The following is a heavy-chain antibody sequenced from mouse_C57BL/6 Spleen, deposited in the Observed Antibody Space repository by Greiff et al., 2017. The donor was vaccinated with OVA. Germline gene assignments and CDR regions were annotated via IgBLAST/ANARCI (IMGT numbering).Heavy chain of an antibody. CDR2: INPNNGGT. Sequence: EVQLQQSGPELVKPGASVKMSCKASGYTFTDYNMHWVKQSHGQSLEWIGYINPNNGGTSYNQKFKGKATLTVNKSSSTAYMELRSLTSEDSAVYYCARVYDGYLYYFDYWGQGTTLTVSS. V-gene: IGHV1-22*01. D-gene: IGHD2-3*01. CDR3: ARVYDGYLYYFDY. J-gene: IGHJ2*01. CDR1: GYTFTDYN.